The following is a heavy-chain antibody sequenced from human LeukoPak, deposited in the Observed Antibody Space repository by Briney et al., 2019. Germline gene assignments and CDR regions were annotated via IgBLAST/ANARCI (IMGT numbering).Heavy chain of an antibody. CDR3: ARLTKFLTTYYPTP. D-gene: IGHD2/OR15-2a*01. J-gene: IGHJ5*02. Sequence: SETLSLTCTVSGGSITGYYWSWIRQPPGKGLEWVGYIFSSGSTNYDPSLKSRITISLDTSKSQFSLKLISVTASDTAVYYCARLTKFLTTYYPTPWGQGTLVTVSS. V-gene: IGHV4-59*08. CDR2: IFSSGST. CDR1: GGSITGYY.